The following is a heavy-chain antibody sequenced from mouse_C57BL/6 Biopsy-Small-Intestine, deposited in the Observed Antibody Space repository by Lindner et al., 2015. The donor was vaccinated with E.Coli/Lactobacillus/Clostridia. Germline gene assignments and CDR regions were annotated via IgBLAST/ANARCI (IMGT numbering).Heavy chain of an antibody. CDR3: ARDYYGSSFWYFDV. J-gene: IGHJ1*03. V-gene: IGHV1-18*01. CDR1: GYTFTDYN. D-gene: IGHD1-1*01. Sequence: VQPQESGPELVKPGASVKIPCKATGYTFTDYNMDWVKQSHVKSLEWIGDVNPNSGGTIYNQKFKGKATLTVDKSSSTAYMELRSLTSEDTAVYFCARDYYGSSFWYFDVWGTGTTVTVSS. CDR2: VNPNSGGT.